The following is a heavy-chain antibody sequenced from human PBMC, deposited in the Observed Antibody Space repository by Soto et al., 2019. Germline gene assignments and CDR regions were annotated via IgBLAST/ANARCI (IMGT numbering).Heavy chain of an antibody. CDR3: APTAQYCSSTSCTDYYYYGMDV. CDR1: GGSFSGYY. CDR2: INHSGST. Sequence: SETLSLTCAVYGGSFSGYYWSWIRQPPGKGLAWIGEINHSGSTNYNPSLKSRVTISVDTSKNQFSLKLSSVTAADTAVYYCAPTAQYCSSTSCTDYYYYGMDVWGQGTTVT. J-gene: IGHJ6*02. D-gene: IGHD2-2*01. V-gene: IGHV4-34*01.